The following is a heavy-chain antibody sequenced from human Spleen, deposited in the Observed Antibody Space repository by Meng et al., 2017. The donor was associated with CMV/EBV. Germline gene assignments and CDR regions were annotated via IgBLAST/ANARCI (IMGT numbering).Heavy chain of an antibody. D-gene: IGHD3-22*01. Sequence: GESLKISCAASGFTFSSYAMHWVRQAPGKGLEWVAVIWYNGSNKYYADSVKGRFTISRDNSKNTLYLQMNSLRAEDTAVYYCAKDALLAYYDSSGYCVYWGQGTLVTVSS. V-gene: IGHV3-30*02. CDR1: GFTFSSYA. CDR3: AKDALLAYYDSSGYCVY. CDR2: IWYNGSNK. J-gene: IGHJ4*02.